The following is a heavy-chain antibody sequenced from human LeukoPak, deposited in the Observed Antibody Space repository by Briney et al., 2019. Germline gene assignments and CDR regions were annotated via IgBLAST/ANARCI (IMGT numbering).Heavy chain of an antibody. CDR1: GGSISSGDYY. J-gene: IGHJ4*02. CDR3: AREVSLGYCSGGSCYSEDY. Sequence: PSQTLSLTCTVSGGSISSGDYYWSWIRQPPGKGLEWIGYIYYSGSTYYNPSLKSRVTISVDTSKNQLSLKLSSVTAADTAVYYCAREVSLGYCSGGSCYSEDYWGQGTLVTVSS. CDR2: IYYSGST. D-gene: IGHD2-15*01. V-gene: IGHV4-30-4*01.